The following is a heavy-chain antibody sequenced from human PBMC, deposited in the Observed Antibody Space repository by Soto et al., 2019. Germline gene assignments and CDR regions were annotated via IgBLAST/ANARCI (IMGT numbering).Heavy chain of an antibody. D-gene: IGHD3-9*01. CDR1: GGSISSYY. CDR3: ARAAGHFDTNWFDP. CDR2: IYYSGNT. J-gene: IGHJ5*02. V-gene: IGHV4-59*01. Sequence: SETLSLTCTVSGGSISSYYWSWIRQPPGKGLEWIGYIYYSGNTNYNPSLKSRVTISEDTSKNQFSLKLSSVTAADTAVYYCARAAGHFDTNWFDPWGQGTLVTVSS.